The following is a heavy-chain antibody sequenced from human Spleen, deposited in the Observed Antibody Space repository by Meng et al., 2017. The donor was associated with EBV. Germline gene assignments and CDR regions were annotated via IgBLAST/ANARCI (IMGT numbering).Heavy chain of an antibody. J-gene: IGHJ4*02. CDR1: GASVSGCNHH. CDR3: AKSMSSTPGVVDY. V-gene: IGHV4-61*01. CDR2: VYDGGTT. Sequence: QTQLHLCRAGLFTPYSHPSLDCTLAGASVSGCNHHCTSLRLTPVKELECIGYVYDGGTTIYNPSLKSRVIILVDASKNQFSHKRRSVTTADTAVYYCAKSMSSTPGVVDYWGQGTLVTVSS. D-gene: IGHD3-10*01.